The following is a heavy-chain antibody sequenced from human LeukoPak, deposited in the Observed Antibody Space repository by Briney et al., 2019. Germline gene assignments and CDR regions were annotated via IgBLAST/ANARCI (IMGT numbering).Heavy chain of an antibody. Sequence: GGSLRLSCAASGFTFSSYAMHGVRQAPGKGLEWVAVISYDGSNKYYADSVKGRFTISRDNSKNTLYLQMNSLRAEDTAVYYCARDWWELSSPKYYFDYWGQGTLVTVSS. V-gene: IGHV3-30-3*01. J-gene: IGHJ4*02. CDR1: GFTFSSYA. CDR2: ISYDGSNK. CDR3: ARDWWELSSPKYYFDY. D-gene: IGHD1-26*01.